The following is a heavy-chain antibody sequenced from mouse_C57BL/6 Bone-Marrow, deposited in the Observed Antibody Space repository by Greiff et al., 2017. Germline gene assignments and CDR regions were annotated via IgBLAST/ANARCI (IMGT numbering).Heavy chain of an antibody. CDR2: ISSGGSYT. CDR3: ARQGGVTTFAY. J-gene: IGHJ3*01. V-gene: IGHV5-6*01. D-gene: IGHD2-2*01. Sequence: EVKLMESGGDLVKPGGSLKLSCAASGFTFSSYGMSWVRQTPDKRLGWVATISSGGSYTYYPDSVKGRFTISRDNAKNTLYLQMSSLKSEDTAMYYCARQGGVTTFAYWGQGTLVTVSA. CDR1: GFTFSSYG.